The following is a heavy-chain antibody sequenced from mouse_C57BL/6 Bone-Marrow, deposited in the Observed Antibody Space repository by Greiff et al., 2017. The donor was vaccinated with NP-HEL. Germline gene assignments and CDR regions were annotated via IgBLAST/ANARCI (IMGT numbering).Heavy chain of an antibody. V-gene: IGHV5-9-1*02. CDR3: TRDPKLHYYAMDY. CDR1: GFTFSSSA. J-gene: IGHJ4*01. CDR2: ISSGGDYI. Sequence: EVKLVESGEGLVKPGGSLKLSCAASGFTFSSSALSWVRQTPEQRLEWVAYISSGGDYIYSADPVKGRFPISRYYARNTLYLQMSSLKSEDTAMYYCTRDPKLHYYAMDYWGQGTSVTVSS.